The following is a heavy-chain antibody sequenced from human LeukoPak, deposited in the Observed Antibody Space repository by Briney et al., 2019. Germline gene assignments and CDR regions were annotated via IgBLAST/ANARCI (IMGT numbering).Heavy chain of an antibody. V-gene: IGHV1-46*01. CDR1: GYTFTGYY. Sequence: ASVKVSCKASGYTFTGYYMHWVRQAPGQGLEWMGIINPSGGSTSYAQKFQGRVTMTRDTSTSTVYMELSSLRSEDTAVYYCARDPGDDAFDIWGQGTMVTVSS. J-gene: IGHJ3*02. CDR2: INPSGGST. CDR3: ARDPGDDAFDI. D-gene: IGHD1-14*01.